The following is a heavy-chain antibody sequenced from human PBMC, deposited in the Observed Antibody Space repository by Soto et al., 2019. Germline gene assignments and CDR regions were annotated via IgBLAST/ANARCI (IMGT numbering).Heavy chain of an antibody. CDR2: INHSGST. CDR3: ARGRGYDFWSGYYTYYGMDV. D-gene: IGHD3-3*01. CDR1: GGSFSGYY. J-gene: IGHJ6*02. V-gene: IGHV4-34*01. Sequence: LPLTCAVYGGSFSGYYWSWIRQPPGKGLEWIGEINHSGSTNYNPSLKSRVTISVDTSKNQFSLKLSSVTAADTAVYYCARGRGYDFWSGYYTYYGMDVWGQGTTVTVSS.